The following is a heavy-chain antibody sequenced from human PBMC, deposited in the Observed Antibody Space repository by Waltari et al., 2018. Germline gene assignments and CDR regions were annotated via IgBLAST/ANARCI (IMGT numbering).Heavy chain of an antibody. V-gene: IGHV4-39*02. CDR1: GASITSTKHY. CDR3: ATYIGASVGTAAFDV. CDR2: ISYNGAT. J-gene: IGHJ3*01. Sequence: QLQLQESGPGLVKPSETLSITCSVSGASITSTKHYWGWIRQPPGQGLEWIATISYNGATYSSPSLRGRVTVSRDTSMNYVSLKLGSVTAADTAVYYCATYIGASVGTAAFDVWGQGTMVTVSS. D-gene: IGHD5-12*01.